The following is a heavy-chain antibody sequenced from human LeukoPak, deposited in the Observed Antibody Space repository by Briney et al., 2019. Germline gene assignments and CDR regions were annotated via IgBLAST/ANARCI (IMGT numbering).Heavy chain of an antibody. J-gene: IGHJ4*02. D-gene: IGHD5-12*01. CDR1: GFTFSSYG. CDR3: AKVTDIVATELLDY. Sequence: PGGSLRLSCAASGFTFSSYGMHWVRQAPGKGLEWVAFIRYDGSNKYYADSVKGRFTISRDNPKHTLYLQMNSLRAEDTAVYYCAKVTDIVATELLDYWGQGTLVTVSS. V-gene: IGHV3-30*02. CDR2: IRYDGSNK.